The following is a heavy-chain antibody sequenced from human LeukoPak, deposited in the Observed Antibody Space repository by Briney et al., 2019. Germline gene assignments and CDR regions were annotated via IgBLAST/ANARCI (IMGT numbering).Heavy chain of an antibody. CDR1: GFTFSDYY. CDR2: IRYDGSNK. CDR3: AKDQRGYMDV. Sequence: GGSLRLSCAASGFTFSDYYMSWIRQAPGKGLEWVAFIRYDGSNKYYADSVKGRFTISRDNSKNTLYLQMNSLRAEDTAVYYCAKDQRGYMDVWGKGTTVTVSS. V-gene: IGHV3-30*02. D-gene: IGHD1-26*01. J-gene: IGHJ6*03.